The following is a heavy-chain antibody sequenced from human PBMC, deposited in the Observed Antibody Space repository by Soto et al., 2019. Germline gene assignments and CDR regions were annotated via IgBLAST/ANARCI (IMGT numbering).Heavy chain of an antibody. V-gene: IGHV3-33*01. D-gene: IGHD3-3*01. CDR2: IWYDGSNK. J-gene: IGHJ5*02. CDR1: GFTFSSYG. CDR3: ARGYDFWSGYPKNWFDP. Sequence: SLRLSCAASGFTFSSYGMHWVRQAPGKGLEWVAVIWYDGSNKYYADSVKGRFTISRDNSKNTLYLQMNSLRAEDTAVYYCARGYDFWSGYPKNWFDPWGQGTLVTVSS.